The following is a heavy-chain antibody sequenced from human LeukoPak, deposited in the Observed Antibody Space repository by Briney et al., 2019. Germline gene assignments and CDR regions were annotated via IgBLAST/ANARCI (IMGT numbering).Heavy chain of an antibody. CDR2: INHSGST. Sequence: SETLSLTCAVYGGSFSGYYWSWIRQPPGKGLEWIGEINHSGSTNYNPSLKSRVTISVDTSKNQFSLKLSSVTAADTAVYYCAREGYSYGYYKFDYWGQGTLVTVSS. CDR3: AREGYSYGYYKFDY. V-gene: IGHV4-34*01. D-gene: IGHD5-18*01. CDR1: GGSFSGYY. J-gene: IGHJ4*02.